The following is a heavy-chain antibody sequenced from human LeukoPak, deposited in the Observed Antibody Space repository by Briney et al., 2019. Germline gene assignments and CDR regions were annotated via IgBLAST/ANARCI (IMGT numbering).Heavy chain of an antibody. V-gene: IGHV1-2*02. CDR3: ARDRGTMVRGVIRATTNWFDP. Sequence: GASVKVSCKASGYTFTGYYMHWVRQAPGQGLEWMGWINPNSGGTNYAQKFQGRVTMTRDTSISTAYMELSRLRSDDTAVYYCARDRGTMVRGVIRATTNWFDPWGQGTLVTVSS. CDR1: GYTFTGYY. D-gene: IGHD3-10*01. J-gene: IGHJ5*02. CDR2: INPNSGGT.